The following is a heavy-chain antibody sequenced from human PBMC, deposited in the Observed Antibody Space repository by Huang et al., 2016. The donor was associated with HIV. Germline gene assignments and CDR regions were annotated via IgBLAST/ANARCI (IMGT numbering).Heavy chain of an antibody. J-gene: IGHJ5*02. CDR1: GFNFLTYA. CDR2: INGDGLT. CDR3: ARDKEAGTPFFDP. V-gene: IGHV1-3*01. Sequence: QVQLVQSGAEVEKPGASVNLSCKASGFNFLTYALHWVRQAPGQRLEWMGWINGDGLTKYSQKFQGRVTITRDRSASTVYVDFKSLTYEDTAVYYCARDKEAGTPFFDPWGQGTLVTVSP. D-gene: IGHD6-19*01.